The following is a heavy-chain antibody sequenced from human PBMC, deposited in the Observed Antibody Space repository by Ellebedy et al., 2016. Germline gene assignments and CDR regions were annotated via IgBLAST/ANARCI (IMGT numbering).Heavy chain of an antibody. D-gene: IGHD3-3*01. CDR2: INSDGSST. CDR3: ARGLRGVGN. Sequence: GESLKISXAASGFTFSSYWMHWVRQVPGKGLVWVSRINSDGSSTSYADSVKGRFTISRDNAKSTVHLQMNSLRVEDTAVYYCARGLRGVGNWGQGTLVTVSS. CDR1: GFTFSSYW. V-gene: IGHV3-74*01. J-gene: IGHJ4*02.